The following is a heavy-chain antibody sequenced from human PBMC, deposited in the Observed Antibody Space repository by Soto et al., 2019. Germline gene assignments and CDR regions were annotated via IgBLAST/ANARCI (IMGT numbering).Heavy chain of an antibody. CDR3: AKHEVAGAPYYYYYYRMDV. D-gene: IGHD2-15*01. CDR1: GGSFSGYC. CDR2: INHSGSS. V-gene: IGHV4-34*01. Sequence: ATLSLTCAVYGGSFSGYCWSCISQPPGKGLEGIGEINHSGSSNYNPSLKSRVTISVDRSENPFSLELSSVTAADRAVDYCAKHEVAGAPYYYYYYRMDVWSQGTTVTVSS. J-gene: IGHJ6*02.